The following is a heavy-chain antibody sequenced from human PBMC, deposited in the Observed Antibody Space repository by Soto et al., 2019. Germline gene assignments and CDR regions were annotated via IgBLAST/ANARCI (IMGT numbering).Heavy chain of an antibody. J-gene: IGHJ6*02. Sequence: ASVKVSCKASGYTFTSYGISWVRQAPGQGLEWMGWINPNSGGTNYAQKFQGWVTMTRDTSISTAYMELSRLRSDGTAVYYCARAPLDATYYDFWSGYSNYGMDVWGQGTTVTVSS. D-gene: IGHD3-3*01. CDR3: ARAPLDATYYDFWSGYSNYGMDV. V-gene: IGHV1-2*04. CDR1: GYTFTSYG. CDR2: INPNSGGT.